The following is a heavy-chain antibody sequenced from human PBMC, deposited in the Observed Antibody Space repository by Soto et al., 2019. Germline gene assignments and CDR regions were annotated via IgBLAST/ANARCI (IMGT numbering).Heavy chain of an antibody. Sequence: SETLSLTCTASGGSMSSYYWNWIRQPPGKGLESIGYIYASGNTNYNPSFKSRVAISIDTSKRQISLNLTSVTAADTAVYYCARVTGRSSELGLLRPAPTAEVDSWGQGTLVTVSS. CDR2: IYASGNT. J-gene: IGHJ4*02. D-gene: IGHD3-3*01. CDR3: ARVTGRSSELGLLRPAPTAEVDS. V-gene: IGHV4-59*12. CDR1: GGSMSSYY.